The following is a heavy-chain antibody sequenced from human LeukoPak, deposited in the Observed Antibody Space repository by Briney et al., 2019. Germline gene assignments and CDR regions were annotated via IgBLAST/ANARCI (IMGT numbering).Heavy chain of an antibody. V-gene: IGHV3-23*01. CDR2: ISGSGGST. CDR3: ANVRNYDYVWGSWSFDY. CDR1: GFTFGDA. J-gene: IGHJ4*02. Sequence: PGRSLRLSCAASGFTFGDAMHWVRQAPGKGLEWVSAISGSGGSTYYADSVKGRFTISRDNSKNTLYLQMNSLRAEDTAAYYCANVRNYDYVWGSWSFDYWGQGTLVTVSS. D-gene: IGHD3-16*01.